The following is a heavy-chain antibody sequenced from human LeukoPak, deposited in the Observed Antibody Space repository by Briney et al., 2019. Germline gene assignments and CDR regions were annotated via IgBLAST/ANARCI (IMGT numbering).Heavy chain of an antibody. CDR1: GGYISSSAYY. CDR2: MYYSGST. Sequence: SETLSLTCTVSGGYISSSAYYWGWIRQPPGKGLEWIGRMYYSGSTYYNPSLRSRVTISVDTSKNQFSLKLSSVTATDTAVYNCARQTVTAFPNWFDPWGQGNLVTVSS. CDR3: ARQTVTAFPNWFDP. D-gene: IGHD2-21*02. J-gene: IGHJ5*02. V-gene: IGHV4-39*01.